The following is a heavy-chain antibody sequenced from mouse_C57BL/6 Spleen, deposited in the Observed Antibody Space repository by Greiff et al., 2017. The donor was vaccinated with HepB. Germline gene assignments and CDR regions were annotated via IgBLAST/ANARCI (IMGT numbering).Heavy chain of an antibody. CDR3: ARAHYGSSYEGWYYFDY. CDR1: GFTFTDYY. Sequence: VQLKQSGPVLVKPGPSVKISCKASGFTFTDYYMHWVKQSHGKSLEWIGLVYPYNGGTSYNQKFKGKATLTVDTSSSTAYMELNSLTSEDSAVYYCARAHYGSSYEGWYYFDYWGQGTTLTVSS. CDR2: VYPYNGGT. D-gene: IGHD1-1*01. J-gene: IGHJ2*01. V-gene: IGHV1-36*01.